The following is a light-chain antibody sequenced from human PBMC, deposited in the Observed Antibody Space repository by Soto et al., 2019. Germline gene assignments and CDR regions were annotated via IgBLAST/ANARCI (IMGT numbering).Light chain of an antibody. CDR2: GNS. CDR1: SSNIGAGYD. V-gene: IGLV1-40*01. CDR3: QSYDSSLSGSV. J-gene: IGLJ7*01. Sequence: QSVLTQPPSVSGAPGQRVTISCTGISSNIGAGYDVHWYQQLPGTAPKLLIYGNSNRPSGVPDRFSGSKSGTSASLATTGLQAEDEADYYCQSYDSSLSGSVFGGCTQLTVL.